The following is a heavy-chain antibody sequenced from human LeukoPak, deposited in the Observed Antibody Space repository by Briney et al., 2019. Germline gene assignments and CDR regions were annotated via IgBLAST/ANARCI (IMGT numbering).Heavy chain of an antibody. Sequence: PGGSLRLFCAASGFTFSSYAMSWVRQAPGKGLEWVSAISGSGAATFNADSVKGRFTISRDNSKNTLYLQMNSLRAEDTAVYYCAKDLSSGWYPYYFDFWGRGTLVTVSS. CDR3: AKDLSSGWYPYYFDF. J-gene: IGHJ4*02. CDR2: ISGSGAAT. CDR1: GFTFSSYA. V-gene: IGHV3-23*01. D-gene: IGHD6-19*01.